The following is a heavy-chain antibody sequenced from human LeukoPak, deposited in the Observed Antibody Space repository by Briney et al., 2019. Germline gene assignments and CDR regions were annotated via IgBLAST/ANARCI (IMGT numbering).Heavy chain of an antibody. CDR3: ARWDCSGGSCYDAFDI. D-gene: IGHD2-15*01. V-gene: IGHV1-2*02. CDR2: ISPNSGGT. Sequence: ASVKVSCKASGYTFTGYYMYWVRQAPGQGLEWMGWISPNSGGTNYAQTFQGRVTMTRDTSISTAYMELSRLRSDDTAVYYCARWDCSGGSCYDAFDIWGQGTMVTVSS. J-gene: IGHJ3*02. CDR1: GYTFTGYY.